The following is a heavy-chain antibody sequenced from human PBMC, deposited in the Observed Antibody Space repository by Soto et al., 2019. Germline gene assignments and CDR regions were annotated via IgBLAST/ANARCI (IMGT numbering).Heavy chain of an antibody. CDR3: AREMRGYSYGSGEFDAFDI. V-gene: IGHV1-8*01. Sequence: ASVEVSCKASGYTFTSYDINWVRQATGQGLEWMGWMNPNSGNTGYAQKFQGRVTMTRNTSTSTVYMELSSLRSEDTAVYYCAREMRGYSYGSGEFDAFDIWGQGTMVTVSS. D-gene: IGHD5-18*01. CDR1: GYTFTSYD. CDR2: MNPNSGNT. J-gene: IGHJ3*02.